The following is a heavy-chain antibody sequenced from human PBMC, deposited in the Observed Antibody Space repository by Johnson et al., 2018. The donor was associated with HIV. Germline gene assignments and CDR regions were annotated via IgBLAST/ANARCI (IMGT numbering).Heavy chain of an antibody. CDR1: GFTFSSYG. D-gene: IGHD6-6*01. CDR2: ISYDGSNK. Sequence: QVQLVASGGGVVQPGRSLRLSCAASGFTFSSYGMHWVRQAPGKGLEWVAVISYDGSNKYYADSVKGRFTISRDNSKNTLYLQMKSLRGEDTAVYSCARGRSSSSTAAFDIWGQGTMVTVSS. V-gene: IGHV3-30*03. J-gene: IGHJ3*02. CDR3: ARGRSSSSTAAFDI.